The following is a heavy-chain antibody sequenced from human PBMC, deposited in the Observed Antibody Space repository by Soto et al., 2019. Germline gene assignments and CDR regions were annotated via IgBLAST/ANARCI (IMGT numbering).Heavy chain of an antibody. CDR2: INHSGST. V-gene: IGHV4-34*01. Sequence: SETLSLTCAVYGGSFRGYYWSWIRQPPGKGLEWIGEINHSGSTTYNPSLKSRVTISVDTSKNQFSLKLSSVTAADTAVYYCARGSPDWFDPWGQGTLVT. CDR3: ARGSPDWFDP. CDR1: GGSFRGYY. J-gene: IGHJ5*02.